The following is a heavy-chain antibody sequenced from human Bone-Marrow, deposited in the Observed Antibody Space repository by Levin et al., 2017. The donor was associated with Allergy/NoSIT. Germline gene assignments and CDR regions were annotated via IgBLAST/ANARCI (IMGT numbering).Heavy chain of an antibody. CDR3: ARDGPTYSSPPPPLPYYYYGMDV. Sequence: PGGSLRLSCAASGFTFSSYWMHWVRQAPGKGLVWVSRINSDGSSTSYADSVKGRFTISRDNAKNTLYLQMNSLRAEDTAVYYCARDGPTYSSPPPPLPYYYYGMDVWGQGTTVTVSS. D-gene: IGHD6-13*01. V-gene: IGHV3-74*01. CDR2: INSDGSST. J-gene: IGHJ6*02. CDR1: GFTFSSYW.